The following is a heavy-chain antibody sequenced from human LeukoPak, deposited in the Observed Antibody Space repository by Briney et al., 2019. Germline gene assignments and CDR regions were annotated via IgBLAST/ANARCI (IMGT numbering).Heavy chain of an antibody. CDR3: ARALWFGELYWFDP. CDR1: GLTVSSNY. Sequence: GGSLRLSCAASGLTVSSNYMSWVRQAPGKGLEWVSVIYSGGSTYYADSVKGRFTISRDNSKNTLYLQMNSLRAEDTAVYYCARALWFGELYWFDPWGQGTLVTVSS. J-gene: IGHJ5*02. D-gene: IGHD3-10*01. CDR2: IYSGGST. V-gene: IGHV3-53*01.